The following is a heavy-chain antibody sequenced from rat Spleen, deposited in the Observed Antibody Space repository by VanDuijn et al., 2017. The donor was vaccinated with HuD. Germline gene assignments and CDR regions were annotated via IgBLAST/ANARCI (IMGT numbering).Heavy chain of an antibody. Sequence: EVQLVESGGGLVQPGRSLKLSCEASGFTVSDYNMAWVRQAPKKGLEWVATISYDCRSTYYRDSVKGRFTISRDDAKNTLYLQMDSLRSEDTATYYCARAYYDGTYYWGQGVMVTVSS. CDR3: ARAYYDGTYY. V-gene: IGHV5-7*01. D-gene: IGHD1-12*02. J-gene: IGHJ2*01. CDR2: ISYDCRST. CDR1: GFTVSDYN.